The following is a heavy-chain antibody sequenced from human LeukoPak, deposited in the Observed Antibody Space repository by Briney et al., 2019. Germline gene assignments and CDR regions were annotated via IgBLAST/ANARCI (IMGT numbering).Heavy chain of an antibody. J-gene: IGHJ5*02. CDR3: ARVHYYENWFDP. CDR2: IYYSGST. D-gene: IGHD3-22*01. CDR1: GGSINSSTYY. Sequence: PSETLSLTCTVSGGSINSSTYYWGWIRQPPGKGLEWIGSIYYSGSTNYNPSLKSRVTISVDTSKNQFSLKLSSVTAADTAVYYCARVHYYENWFDPWGQGTLVTVSS. V-gene: IGHV4-39*07.